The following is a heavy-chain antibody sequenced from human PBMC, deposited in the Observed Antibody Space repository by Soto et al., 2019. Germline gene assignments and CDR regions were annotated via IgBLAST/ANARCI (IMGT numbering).Heavy chain of an antibody. Sequence: SETLSLTCTVSGGSISSYYWSWIRQPPGKGLEWIGYIYYSGSTNNNPSLKRRVTISVDTSKNQFSLKLSSLTAADTAVYYCARSIRPTYYDILTGYPYYFDYWGQGTLVTVSS. V-gene: IGHV4-59*08. CDR2: IYYSGST. CDR3: ARSIRPTYYDILTGYPYYFDY. D-gene: IGHD3-9*01. J-gene: IGHJ4*02. CDR1: GGSISSYY.